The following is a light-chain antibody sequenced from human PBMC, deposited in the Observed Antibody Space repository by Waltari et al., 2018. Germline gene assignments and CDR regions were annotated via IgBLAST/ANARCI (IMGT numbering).Light chain of an antibody. CDR1: LYNIDSNT. Sequence: QSVLTQPPSASGTPGQRVTISCSGSLYNIDSNTLNWYRQLPGTAPKLLTSGDNQRPSGVPDRFSGSKSGTSASLAISGLQSADEADYYCAGWDDSLNGPVFGGGTKLTVL. CDR3: AGWDDSLNGPV. CDR2: GDN. V-gene: IGLV1-44*01. J-gene: IGLJ3*02.